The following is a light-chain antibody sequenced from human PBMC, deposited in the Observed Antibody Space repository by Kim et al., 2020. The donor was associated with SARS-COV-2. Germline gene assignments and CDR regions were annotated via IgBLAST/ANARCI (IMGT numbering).Light chain of an antibody. CDR1: SSDVGGFSY. CDR3: GSYTSSSTWV. Sequence: QSALTQPASVSGSPGQSITISCTGTSSDVGGFSYVSWYQQHPGKAPKLMIYDVTKRPSGVSNRLSGSKSGNTASLTISGLQAEDEADYYCGSYTSSSTWVFGGGTQLTVL. CDR2: DVT. V-gene: IGLV2-14*01. J-gene: IGLJ3*02.